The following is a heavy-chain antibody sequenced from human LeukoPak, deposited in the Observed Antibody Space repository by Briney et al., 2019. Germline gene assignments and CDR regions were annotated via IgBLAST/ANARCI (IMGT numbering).Heavy chain of an antibody. J-gene: IGHJ4*02. CDR2: IRYDGSNK. CDR1: GFTFSSYG. Sequence: GGSLRLSCAASGFTFSSYGMHWVRQAPGKGLEWVAFIRYDGSNKYYADSVKGRFTISRDNSKNTLYLQMNSPRAEDTAVYYCAKLRYNWNHLLDYWGQGTLVTVSS. D-gene: IGHD1-20*01. CDR3: AKLRYNWNHLLDY. V-gene: IGHV3-30*02.